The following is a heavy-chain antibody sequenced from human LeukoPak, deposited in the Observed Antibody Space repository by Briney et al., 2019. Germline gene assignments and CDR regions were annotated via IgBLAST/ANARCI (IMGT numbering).Heavy chain of an antibody. D-gene: IGHD5-18*01. V-gene: IGHV3-48*03. J-gene: IGHJ6*04. CDR3: ARVGIQLWLQDYYYGMDV. Sequence: PGGSLRLSCAASGFTFSSYEMNWVRQAPGKGLEWVSYISSSGSTIHYADSVKGRFTISRDNAKNSLYLQMNSLRAEDTAVYYCARVGIQLWLQDYYYGMDVRGKGTTVTVSS. CDR2: ISSSGSTI. CDR1: GFTFSSYE.